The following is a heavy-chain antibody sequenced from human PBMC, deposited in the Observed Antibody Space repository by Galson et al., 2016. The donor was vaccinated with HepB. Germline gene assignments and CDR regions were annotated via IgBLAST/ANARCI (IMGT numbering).Heavy chain of an antibody. J-gene: IGHJ6*02. V-gene: IGHV1-18*01. CDR1: GYTFTSYG. CDR2: ISGYNGNT. CDR3: ARDIVLMVFSADYYYYGMDV. D-gene: IGHD2-8*01. Sequence: SVKVSCKASGYTFTSYGISWVRLAPGQGLEWMGWISGYNGNTNYARKFQGRVTLTTNTSTSTAYMGLRSLRSDDTAVYYCARDIVLMVFSADYYYYGMDVWGQGTTVTVSS.